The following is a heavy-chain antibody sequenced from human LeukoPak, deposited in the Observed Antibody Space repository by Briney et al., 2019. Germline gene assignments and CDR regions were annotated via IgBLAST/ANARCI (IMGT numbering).Heavy chain of an antibody. V-gene: IGHV4-59*01. Sequence: SETLSLTCTVSGGSINNYYGSWIRQPPGKGLEWIGYIQYGGRTYYSPSLKSRVTISMDLSKIQFSLKMSSVTAADTAVYYCARDFFGDFDHWGQGILVTVSS. CDR1: GGSINNYY. J-gene: IGHJ4*02. D-gene: IGHD2/OR15-2a*01. CDR3: ARDFFGDFDH. CDR2: IQYGGRT.